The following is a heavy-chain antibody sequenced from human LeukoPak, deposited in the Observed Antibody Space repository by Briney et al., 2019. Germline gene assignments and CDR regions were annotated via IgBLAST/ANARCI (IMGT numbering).Heavy chain of an antibody. CDR3: ARHTHYYDSSGYFVYYFDY. D-gene: IGHD3-22*01. CDR1: GGSISSYY. Sequence: SETLSLTCTVSGGSISSYYWSWIRQPPGKGLEWIGDIYYSGSTNHNPSLKSRVTISVDMSKNQFSLKLSSVTAADTAVYYCARHTHYYDSSGYFVYYFDYWGQGTLVTVSS. J-gene: IGHJ4*02. CDR2: IYYSGST. V-gene: IGHV4-59*08.